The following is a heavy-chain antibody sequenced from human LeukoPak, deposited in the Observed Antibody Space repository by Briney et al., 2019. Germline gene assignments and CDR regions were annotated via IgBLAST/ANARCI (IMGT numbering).Heavy chain of an antibody. J-gene: IGHJ4*02. CDR1: GGSFSGYY. Sequence: PSETLSLTCAVYGGSFSGYYWSWIRQPPGKGLEWIGEINHSGSTNYNPSLKSRVTISVDTSKNQFSLKLSSVTAADTAVYYCARGGGRWLQLRDFDYWGQGTLVTVSS. CDR3: ARGGGRWLQLRDFDY. V-gene: IGHV4-34*01. D-gene: IGHD5-24*01. CDR2: INHSGST.